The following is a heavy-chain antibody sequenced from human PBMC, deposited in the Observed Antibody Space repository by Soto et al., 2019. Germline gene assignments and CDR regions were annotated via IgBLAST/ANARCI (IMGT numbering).Heavy chain of an antibody. CDR3: ARDAEYCSGGSCYSEASDY. D-gene: IGHD2-15*01. CDR1: GFTFSSYW. V-gene: IGHV3-7*01. J-gene: IGHJ4*02. Sequence: EVQLVESGGGLVQPGGSLRLSCAASGFTFSSYWMSWVRQAPGKGLEWVANIKQDGSEKYYVDSVKGRFTISRDNAKNSLYRQMNSLRAEDTAVYYCARDAEYCSGGSCYSEASDYWGQGTLVTVSS. CDR2: IKQDGSEK.